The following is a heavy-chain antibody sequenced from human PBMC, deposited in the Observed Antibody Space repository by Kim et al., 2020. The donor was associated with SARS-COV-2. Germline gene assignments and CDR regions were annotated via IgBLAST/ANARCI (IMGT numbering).Heavy chain of an antibody. D-gene: IGHD6-6*01. J-gene: IGHJ4*02. V-gene: IGHV3-64D*09. CDR3: VKRIAARNWDV. Sequence: TYYADSVKGRFTISRDNSKNTLYLQMSSLRAEDTAVYYCVKRIAARNWDVWGQGTLVTVSS. CDR2: T.